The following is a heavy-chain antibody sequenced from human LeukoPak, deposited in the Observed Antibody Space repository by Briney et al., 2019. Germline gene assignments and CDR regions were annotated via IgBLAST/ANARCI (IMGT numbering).Heavy chain of an antibody. CDR3: AREGYSSGCYYVGKDYYGMDV. CDR2: ISAYNGNT. Sequence: GASVKVSCKASGYTFTSYGISWVRQAPGQGLEWMGWISAYNGNTNYAQKLQGRVTMTTDTSTSTAYMELRSLRSDDTAVYYCAREGYSSGCYYVGKDYYGMDVWGQGTTVTVSS. CDR1: GYTFTSYG. J-gene: IGHJ6*02. D-gene: IGHD6-19*01. V-gene: IGHV1-18*01.